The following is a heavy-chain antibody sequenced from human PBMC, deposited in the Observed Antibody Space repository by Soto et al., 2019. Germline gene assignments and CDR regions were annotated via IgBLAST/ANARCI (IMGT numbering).Heavy chain of an antibody. CDR3: ARDPWAADY. V-gene: IGHV3-66*01. CDR2: IYSGGST. CDR1: GYTVSTKY. D-gene: IGHD3-16*01. Sequence: HPGXSLKLSSAASGYTVSTKYMSWVRQAPGKGLEWVSVIYSGGSTFYADSVRGRFTISRDNSKNTVNLQMNSLRAEDTAVYYCARDPWAADYWGQGTLVTVSS. J-gene: IGHJ4*02.